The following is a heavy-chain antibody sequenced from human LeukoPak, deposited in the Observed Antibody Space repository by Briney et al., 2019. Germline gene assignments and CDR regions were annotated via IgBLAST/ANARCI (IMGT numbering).Heavy chain of an antibody. CDR3: ARDMRELITIFGVVTQGYAFDI. Sequence: SETLSLTCSVSGASMSGNSYYWAWIRQSPGKGLEWIGSIFYSGLTYYKPSLESQVTLSVDLSKNQFSLKLSSVTAADTAVYYCARDMRELITIFGVVTQGYAFDIWGQGTMVTVSS. J-gene: IGHJ3*02. D-gene: IGHD3-3*01. CDR1: GASMSGNSYY. V-gene: IGHV4-39*07. CDR2: IFYSGLT.